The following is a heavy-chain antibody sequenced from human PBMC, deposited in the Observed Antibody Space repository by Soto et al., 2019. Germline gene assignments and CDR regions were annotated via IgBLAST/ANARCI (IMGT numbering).Heavy chain of an antibody. CDR2: IIPIFGTA. V-gene: IGHV1-69*13. Sequence: SVKFSGKDTGGTVSNYAISWVGQAPGQGLERMGGIIPIFGTANYAQKFQGRVTITADESTSTAYMELSSLRSEHTAVYYCPRADXSGGMEVWG. J-gene: IGHJ6*02. CDR1: GGTVSNYA. D-gene: IGHD1-26*01. CDR3: PRADXSGGMEV.